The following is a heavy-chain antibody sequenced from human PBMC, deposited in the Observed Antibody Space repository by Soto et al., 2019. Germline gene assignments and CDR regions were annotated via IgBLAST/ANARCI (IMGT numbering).Heavy chain of an antibody. CDR3: ARWGTTGGLDV. V-gene: IGHV3-30*19. D-gene: IGHD3-16*01. CDR1: GFTFRSYV. J-gene: IGHJ1*01. Sequence: QVQLVESGGGVVQPGTSLRVSCVGSGFTFRSYVIHWVRQAPGKGLEWVALTSYDGSDKYYGDSVRGRFTISRDNSRNTVELKMDSLRLEDTALYYCARWGTTGGLDVWGQGTLVSVSS. CDR2: TSYDGSDK.